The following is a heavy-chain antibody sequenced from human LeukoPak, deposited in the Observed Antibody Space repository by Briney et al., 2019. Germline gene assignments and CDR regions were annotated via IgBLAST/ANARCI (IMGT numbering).Heavy chain of an antibody. CDR2: IGGSGGNT. CDR1: GFTFSNYW. Sequence: GGSLRLSCAASGFTFSNYWMTWVRQAPGKGLAWVSAIGGSGGNTYYADSVKGRFTISRDNSKNTLYLQMNSLRAEDTAVYYCAKGRFYSNSLDAFDIWGQGTMVTVSS. V-gene: IGHV3-23*01. J-gene: IGHJ3*02. CDR3: AKGRFYSNSLDAFDI. D-gene: IGHD4-11*01.